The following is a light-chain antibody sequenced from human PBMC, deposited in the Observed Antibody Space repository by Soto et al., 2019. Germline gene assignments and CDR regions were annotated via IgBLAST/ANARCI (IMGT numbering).Light chain of an antibody. CDR3: QQYNTWPPMYA. CDR1: QSVSSN. J-gene: IGKJ2*01. Sequence: EIVMTQSPATLSVSPGERATRSCRASQSVSSNLAWYQQKPGQAPRLLIYGASTRATGIPARFSGSGSGTEFTLTISSLQSEDFAVYYCQQYNTWPPMYAFGQGTKLEI. V-gene: IGKV3-15*01. CDR2: GAS.